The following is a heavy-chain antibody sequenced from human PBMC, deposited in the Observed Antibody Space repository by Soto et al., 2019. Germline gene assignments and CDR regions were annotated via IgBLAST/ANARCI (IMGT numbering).Heavy chain of an antibody. CDR2: IYYSGST. V-gene: IGHV4-59*01. CDR1: GGSISSYY. Sequence: SETLSLTCTVSGGSISSYYWSWIRQPPGKGLEWIGYIYYSGSTNYNPSLKSRVTISVDTSKNQFSLKLSSVTAADTAVYYCAREGIAARHYYYYYYMDVWGKGTTVTVSS. J-gene: IGHJ6*03. CDR3: AREGIAARHYYYYYYMDV. D-gene: IGHD6-6*01.